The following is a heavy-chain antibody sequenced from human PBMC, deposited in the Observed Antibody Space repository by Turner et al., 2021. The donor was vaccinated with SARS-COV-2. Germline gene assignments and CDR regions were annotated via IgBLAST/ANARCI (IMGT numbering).Heavy chain of an antibody. J-gene: IGHJ6*02. CDR2: ISSSSSYI. Sequence: EVQLVESGGGLVKPGGSLRLSCAASGFTFSSNSMNWVRQAPGKGLEWVSSISSSSSYIYYADSVNGRFTISRDNAKNSLYLQMNSLRAEDTAVYYCARDHRPVVVPAAKRAGSYYYGMDVWGQGTTVTVSS. CDR1: GFTFSSNS. V-gene: IGHV3-21*01. CDR3: ARDHRPVVVPAAKRAGSYYYGMDV. D-gene: IGHD2-2*01.